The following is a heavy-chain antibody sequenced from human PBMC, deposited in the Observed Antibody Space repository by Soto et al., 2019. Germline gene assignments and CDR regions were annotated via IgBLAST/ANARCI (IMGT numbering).Heavy chain of an antibody. D-gene: IGHD6-19*01. CDR3: GRENHAPPFIAVALRMDV. J-gene: IGHJ6*02. Sequence: GGTLRLSCAASGFTISSYEMNWVRRAPGKGLEWVSYISSSGSTIYYADSVKGRFIISRDNAKNSLYLQMNSLRAEDTAVYYFGRENHAPPFIAVALRMDVWGQGTAVPVSS. CDR1: GFTISSYE. V-gene: IGHV3-48*03. CDR2: ISSSGSTI.